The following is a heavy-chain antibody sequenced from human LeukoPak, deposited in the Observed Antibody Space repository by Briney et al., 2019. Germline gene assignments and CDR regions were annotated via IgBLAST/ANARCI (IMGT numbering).Heavy chain of an antibody. J-gene: IGHJ4*02. Sequence: SVKVSCKASGGTFSSVGFNWVRQAPGQGLEWMGGIIPIFGTPDYAQNFRGRITITADESTSTAYMDLTSLRSEDTAVYYCAIDPYDTSAAVYFDYWGQGTLVTVSS. CDR3: AIDPYDTSAAVYFDY. V-gene: IGHV1-69*13. CDR2: IIPIFGTP. CDR1: GGTFSSVG. D-gene: IGHD3-16*01.